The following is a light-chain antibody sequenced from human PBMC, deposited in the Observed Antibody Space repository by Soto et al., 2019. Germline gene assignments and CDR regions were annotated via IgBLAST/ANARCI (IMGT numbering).Light chain of an antibody. CDR2: GAS. J-gene: IGKJ1*01. CDR1: QSVDSK. V-gene: IGKV3-15*01. CDR3: QHYSTWLWT. Sequence: EIVMTQSPATLSVSPGERATLSCRASQSVDSKLAWYQQKPGQGPRLLIYGASSRATGIPARFSGSGSGTEFTLSLSSLQSEDFAVYYCQHYSTWLWTFGQGTKVEI.